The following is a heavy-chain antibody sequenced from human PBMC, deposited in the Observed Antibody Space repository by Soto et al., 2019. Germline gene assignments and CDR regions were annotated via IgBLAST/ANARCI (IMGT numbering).Heavy chain of an antibody. CDR1: GYTFTGYY. V-gene: IGHV1-2*02. CDR2: INPNSGDT. Sequence: ASVKVSCKASGYTFTGYYMHWVRQAPGQGLEWMGWINPNSGDTNYAQKFQGRVTMTRDTSISTAYVELSRLRSDDTAVYFCARVGFFEWIFAWFDPWGQGTLVTVSS. CDR3: ARVGFFEWIFAWFDP. D-gene: IGHD3-3*01. J-gene: IGHJ5*02.